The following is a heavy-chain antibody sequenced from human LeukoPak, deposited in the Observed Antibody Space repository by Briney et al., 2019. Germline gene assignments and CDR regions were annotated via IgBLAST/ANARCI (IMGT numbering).Heavy chain of an antibody. J-gene: IGHJ4*02. Sequence: PSETLSLTCAVFGGSFSGSSWSWIRQPPGKGLEWIGDIVQSGSTNYNPSLKRRVTISVDTSKNQFSLRLSSVTAADTAVYYCARVPGRIGYTRRYFDYWGQGTLVTVSS. CDR2: IVQSGST. V-gene: IGHV4-34*12. D-gene: IGHD5-24*01. CDR3: ARVPGRIGYTRRYFDY. CDR1: GGSFSGSS.